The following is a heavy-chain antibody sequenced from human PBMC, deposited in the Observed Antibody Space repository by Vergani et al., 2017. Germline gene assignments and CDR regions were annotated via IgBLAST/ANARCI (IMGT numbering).Heavy chain of an antibody. J-gene: IGHJ6*02. D-gene: IGHD2-15*01. CDR3: GRDAGYCSGGSCYDYYGMDV. V-gene: IGHV1-3*01. CDR1: GYTFTSYA. Sequence: QVQLVQSGAEVKKPGASVKVSCKASGYTFTSYAMHWVRQAPGQRLEWMGWINAGNGNTKYSQKFQGRVTITRDTSASTAYMELSSLRSEDTAVYYCGRDAGYCSGGSCYDYYGMDVWGQGTTVTVSS. CDR2: INAGNGNT.